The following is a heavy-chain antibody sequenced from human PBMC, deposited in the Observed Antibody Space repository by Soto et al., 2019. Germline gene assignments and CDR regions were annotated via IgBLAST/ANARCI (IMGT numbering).Heavy chain of an antibody. J-gene: IGHJ4*02. CDR2: ISTTTTSI. CDR3: ARDVYGDDAVDY. CDR1: GFTLSYYS. V-gene: IGHV3-48*01. Sequence: EVQLVESGGGLVQPGESLRLSCVASGFTLSYYSMNWVRQAPGKGLEWVSYISTTTTSIYYADSVKGRFTISRDNAKNSVYLQMNSLRVEDTAVYYCARDVYGDDAVDYWGQGTLVTVSS. D-gene: IGHD4-17*01.